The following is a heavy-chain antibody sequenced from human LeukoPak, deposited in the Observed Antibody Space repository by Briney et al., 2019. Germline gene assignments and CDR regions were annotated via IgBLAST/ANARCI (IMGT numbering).Heavy chain of an antibody. V-gene: IGHV3-49*03. D-gene: IGHD4-17*01. CDR2: IRKKGYGETT. CDR3: SRGLHDCGDSNYYFDQ. J-gene: IGHJ4*02. Sequence: GRSLRLSCTASGFTFGDDGWSWFRQAPGKGLEWICFIRKKGYGETTDYAASVRGRFTISRDDAKSIAYLQMNSLKTEDTALYYCSRGLHDCGDSNYYFDQWGRGTLVTVSS. CDR1: GFTFGDDG.